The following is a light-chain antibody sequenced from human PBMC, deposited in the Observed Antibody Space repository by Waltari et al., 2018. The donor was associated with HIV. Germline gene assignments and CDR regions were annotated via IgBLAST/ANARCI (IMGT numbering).Light chain of an antibody. CDR1: QSLNNY. V-gene: IGKV1-39*01. Sequence: DIQMTQSPSSLSASVGDRVTITCRASQSLNNYLNWYQQTSGKAPKLLIYAASSLQSGVPSRFSGSGSGTDFTLTISSLQPEDFATYYCQQSYSNPRTFGQGTKVEIE. J-gene: IGKJ1*01. CDR3: QQSYSNPRT. CDR2: AAS.